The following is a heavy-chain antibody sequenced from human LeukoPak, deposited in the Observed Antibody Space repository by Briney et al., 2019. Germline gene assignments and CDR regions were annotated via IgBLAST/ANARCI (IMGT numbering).Heavy chain of an antibody. V-gene: IGHV3-23*01. D-gene: IGHD5-18*01. CDR3: AKGDAAMVYYFDY. CDR1: GLNFKFYA. CDR2: ISGRGDSA. J-gene: IGHJ4*02. Sequence: PGGSLTLSCAVSGLNFKFYAMSWVRQAPGKGLEWVSGISGRGDSADYADSVKGRFTISRDNSKNTLYLQMNSLRAEDTAVYYCAKGDAAMVYYFDYWGQGTLVTVSS.